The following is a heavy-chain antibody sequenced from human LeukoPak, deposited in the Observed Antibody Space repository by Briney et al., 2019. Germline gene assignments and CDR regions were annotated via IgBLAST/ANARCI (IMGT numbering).Heavy chain of an antibody. J-gene: IGHJ6*02. CDR3: AKMAAAAGGRYYYYGMDV. CDR1: GFTFDDYA. D-gene: IGHD6-13*01. V-gene: IGHV3-9*01. CDR2: ISWNSGSI. Sequence: GGSLRLSCAASGFTFDDYAMHWVRQAPGKGLEWVSGISWNSGSIGYADSVKGRFTISRDNAKNSLYLQMNSLRAEDAALYYCAKMAAAAGGRYYYYGMDVWGQGTTVTVSS.